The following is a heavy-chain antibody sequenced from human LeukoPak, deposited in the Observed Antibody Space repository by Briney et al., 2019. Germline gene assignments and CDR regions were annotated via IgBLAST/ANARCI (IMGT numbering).Heavy chain of an antibody. CDR2: ISSSSSYI. CDR1: GFTFSSYS. D-gene: IGHD3-9*01. J-gene: IGHJ4*02. CDR3: ARGQYFDWSLSIH. Sequence: GGSLRLSCAASGFTFSSYSMNWVRQAPGKGLEWVSSISSSSSYIYYADSVKGRFTISRDNAKNSLYLQMNSLRAEDTAVYYCARGQYFDWSLSIHWGQGTLVTVSS. V-gene: IGHV3-21*01.